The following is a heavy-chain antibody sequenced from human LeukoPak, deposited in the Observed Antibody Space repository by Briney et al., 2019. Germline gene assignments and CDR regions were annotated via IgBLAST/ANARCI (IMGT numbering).Heavy chain of an antibody. CDR2: FDPEDGET. CDR1: GYSVMELS. V-gene: IGHV1-24*01. Sequence: ASVKVSCKVSGYSVMELSMHWVRQAPGKGLEWMGGFDPEDGETIYAQKFQGRVTMTEDTSTDTAYMELSSLRSEDTAVYYCATPGPDWGYAFDIWGQGTMVTVSS. J-gene: IGHJ3*02. D-gene: IGHD3/OR15-3a*01. CDR3: ATPGPDWGYAFDI.